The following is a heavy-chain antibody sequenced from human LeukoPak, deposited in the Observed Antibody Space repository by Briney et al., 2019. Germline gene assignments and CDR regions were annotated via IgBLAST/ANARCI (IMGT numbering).Heavy chain of an antibody. D-gene: IGHD2-2*02. V-gene: IGHV1-69*13. CDR1: GGTFSSYA. CDR3: ARDPGYCSSTSCYIWFDP. CDR2: IIPIFGTA. Sequence: GASVTVSCKASGGTFSSYAISWVRQAPGQGLEWMGGIIPIFGTANYAQKFQGRVTITADESTSTAYMELSSLRSEDTAVYYCARDPGYCSSTSCYIWFDPWGQGTLVTVSS. J-gene: IGHJ5*02.